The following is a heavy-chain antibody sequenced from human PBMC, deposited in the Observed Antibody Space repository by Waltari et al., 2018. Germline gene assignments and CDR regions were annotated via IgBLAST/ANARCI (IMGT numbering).Heavy chain of an antibody. CDR2: IDSKSGGK. V-gene: IGHV1-2*02. CDR3: ARALLGNAFDI. Sequence: QVQLVQSGAEVKKPGASVKVSCKASGYTFTGYYMHWVRQAAGQGLEWLGWIDSKSGGKNKAQKFQGRVTMTRDTSISTDDMEMSRLRSDDTAVYYCARALLGNAFDIWGQGTMVTVSS. J-gene: IGHJ3*02. D-gene: IGHD7-27*01. CDR1: GYTFTGYY.